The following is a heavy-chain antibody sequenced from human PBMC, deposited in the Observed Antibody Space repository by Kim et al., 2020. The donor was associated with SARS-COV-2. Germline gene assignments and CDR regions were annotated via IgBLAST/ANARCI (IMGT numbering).Heavy chain of an antibody. Sequence: GGSLRLSCVASGFTFRDYYMSWIRQAPGKGLEWVAQISSSGSDTNYAESVKGRFTISRDNAKNSLYLQMNSLRVEDRAVYYCAREKYYVWDVGGQGTTVTVSS. CDR1: GFTFRDYY. CDR3: AREKYYVWDV. CDR2: ISSSGSDT. J-gene: IGHJ6*02. V-gene: IGHV3-11*06. D-gene: IGHD1-26*01.